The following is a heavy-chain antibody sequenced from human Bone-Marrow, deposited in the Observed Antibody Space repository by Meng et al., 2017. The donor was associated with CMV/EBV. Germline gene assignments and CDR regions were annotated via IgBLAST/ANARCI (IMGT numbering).Heavy chain of an antibody. D-gene: IGHD3-3*01. V-gene: IGHV3-30-3*01. CDR3: ARDLVKKGGFRPITIFGVVYQPGDS. J-gene: IGHJ5*01. CDR1: GFTFSNYA. Sequence: GESLKISCAASGFTFSNYAMTWVRPAPGKGLEWVAVVSYDGANKYHADSVKGRFTISRDNSKNTLFLQMSSLRTEDTAVYYCARDLVKKGGFRPITIFGVVYQPGDSWGQGTLVTVSS. CDR2: VSYDGANK.